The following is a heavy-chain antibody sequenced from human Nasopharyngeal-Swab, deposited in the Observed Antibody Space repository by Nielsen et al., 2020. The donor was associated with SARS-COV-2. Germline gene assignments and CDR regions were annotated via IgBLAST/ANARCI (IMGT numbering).Heavy chain of an antibody. CDR2: ISSSSSYT. D-gene: IGHD1-26*01. CDR1: GFTFSDYY. V-gene: IGHV3-11*06. CDR3: AKDLVGATPLDY. Sequence: GGSLRLSCAASGFTFSDYYMSWIRQAPGKGLEWVSYISSSSSYTNYADSVKGRFTISRDNSKNTLYLQMNSLRAEDTAVYYCAKDLVGATPLDYWGQGTLVTVSS. J-gene: IGHJ4*02.